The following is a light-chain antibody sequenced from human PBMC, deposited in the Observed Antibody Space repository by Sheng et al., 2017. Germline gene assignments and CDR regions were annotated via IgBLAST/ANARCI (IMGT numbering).Light chain of an antibody. J-gene: IGKJ1*01. CDR1: QSISSW. CDR3: HQYDSYSPET. V-gene: IGKV1-5*03. Sequence: DNQMTQSPSTLSASVGDRVTITCRASQSISSWLAWYQQKPGKAPNLLIYKASNLEDGVPSRFSGSGSGTEFTLTISSLQPDDSATYYCHQYDSYSPETFGQGTKVEIK. CDR2: KAS.